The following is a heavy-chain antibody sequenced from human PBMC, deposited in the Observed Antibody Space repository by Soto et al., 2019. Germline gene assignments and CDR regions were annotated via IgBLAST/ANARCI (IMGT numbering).Heavy chain of an antibody. CDR3: ARDGFCTSTTCRVGNWFDP. J-gene: IGHJ5*02. V-gene: IGHV4-34*01. D-gene: IGHD2-2*01. CDR1: GGSFSGYY. CDR2: INHRGST. Sequence: QVQLQQWGAGRLKPSETLSLTCVVYGGSFSGYYWSWIRQSPGKGLEWIGGINHRGSTNYNPSLESRVTISVDTSKNQFALKLTAVTAADTAMYYCARDGFCTSTTCRVGNWFDPWGQGTLVPVSS.